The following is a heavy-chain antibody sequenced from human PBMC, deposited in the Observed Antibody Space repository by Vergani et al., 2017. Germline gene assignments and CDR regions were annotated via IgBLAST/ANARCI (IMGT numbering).Heavy chain of an antibody. CDR3: ARATTLYYYDSSGAFDI. D-gene: IGHD3-22*01. J-gene: IGHJ3*02. CDR1: GGSISSYY. Sequence: QVQLQESGPGLVKPSETLSLTCTVSGGSISSYYWSWIRQPPGKGLEWIGEINHSGSTNYNPSLKSRVTISVDTSKNQFSLKLSSVTAADTAVYYCARATTLYYYDSSGAFDIWGQGTMVTVSS. CDR2: INHSGST. V-gene: IGHV4-34*01.